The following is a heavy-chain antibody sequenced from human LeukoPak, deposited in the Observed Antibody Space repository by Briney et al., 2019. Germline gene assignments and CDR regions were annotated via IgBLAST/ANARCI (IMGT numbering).Heavy chain of an antibody. V-gene: IGHV4-34*01. CDR2: INHSGST. CDR3: ARGTLGIWHYYGSGRKGPYYFDY. Sequence: PSETLSLTCAVYGGSFSGYYWSWIRQPPGKGLEWIGEINHSGSTNYNPSLKSRVTISVDTSKNQFSLKLSSVTAADTAVYYCARGTLGIWHYYGSGRKGPYYFDYWGQGTLVTVSS. D-gene: IGHD3-10*01. CDR1: GGSFSGYY. J-gene: IGHJ4*02.